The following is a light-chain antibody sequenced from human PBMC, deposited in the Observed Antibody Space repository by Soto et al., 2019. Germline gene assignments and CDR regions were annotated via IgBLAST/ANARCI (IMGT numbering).Light chain of an antibody. CDR3: ETRDNSLSAVV. J-gene: IGLJ2*01. CDR2: DND. Sequence: QSVLTQPPSVSAAPGQRVTVSCSGGSSNIGGNYVAWYRQFPGTAPQLIIYDNDKRPSGIPDRLSGSKSGTSATLLITGLQSGDEADYYCETRDNSLSAVVFGGGTKLTVL. CDR1: SSNIGGNY. V-gene: IGLV1-51*01.